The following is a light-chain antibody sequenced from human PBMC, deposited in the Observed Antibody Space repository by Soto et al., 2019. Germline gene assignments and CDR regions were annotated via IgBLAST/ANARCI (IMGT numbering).Light chain of an antibody. CDR2: GAS. CDR3: QQYGSSPRT. Sequence: DIVLTQSPGTLSLSPGERATLSCRASQSVSSSYLAWYQQKPGQAPRLLIYGASSRATGIPDRFRGSGSGTDFTLTISRLEPEDFAVYYCQQYGSSPRTFGQGTKVDIK. CDR1: QSVSSSY. V-gene: IGKV3-20*01. J-gene: IGKJ1*01.